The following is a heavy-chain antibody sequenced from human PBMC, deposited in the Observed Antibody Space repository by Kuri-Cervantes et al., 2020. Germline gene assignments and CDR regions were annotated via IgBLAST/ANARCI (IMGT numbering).Heavy chain of an antibody. Sequence: SETLSLTCTVSGGSISSGDYYWSWIRQPPGKGLEWIGRIYTSGSTNYNPSLKSRVTMSVDTSKNQFSLKLSSVTAADTAVYYCAREGSTVYYYYYYGMDVWGQGTTVTVSS. CDR1: GGSISSGDYY. CDR3: AREGSTVYYYYYYGMDV. V-gene: IGHV4-61*02. CDR2: IYTSGST. D-gene: IGHD3-10*01. J-gene: IGHJ6*02.